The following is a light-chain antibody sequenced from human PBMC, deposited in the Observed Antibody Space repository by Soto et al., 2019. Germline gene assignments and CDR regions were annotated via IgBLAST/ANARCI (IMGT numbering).Light chain of an antibody. J-gene: IGKJ5*01. Sequence: DIQMTQSPSSLSASVGDRVIITCRASQGIRNYLAWYQQKPGKVPKLLIYAASTLQSGVPSRFSGSGSGTDFTLTISSLQHEDVETYYCQKYNSAPLTLGQGTRLEIK. CDR3: QKYNSAPLT. V-gene: IGKV1-27*01. CDR1: QGIRNY. CDR2: AAS.